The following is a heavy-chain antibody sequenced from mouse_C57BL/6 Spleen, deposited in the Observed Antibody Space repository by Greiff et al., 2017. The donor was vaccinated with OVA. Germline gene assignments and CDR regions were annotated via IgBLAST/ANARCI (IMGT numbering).Heavy chain of an antibody. CDR1: GYTFTSYW. D-gene: IGHD3-2*02. V-gene: IGHV1-53*01. Sequence: VQLQQPGTELVKPGASVKLSCKASGYTFTSYWMHWVKQRPGQGLEWIGNINPSNGGTNYNEKFKSKATLTVDKSSSTAYMQLSSLTSEDSAVYYCARNPLRLSDYYAMDYWGQGTSVTVSS. CDR3: ARNPLRLSDYYAMDY. CDR2: INPSNGGT. J-gene: IGHJ4*01.